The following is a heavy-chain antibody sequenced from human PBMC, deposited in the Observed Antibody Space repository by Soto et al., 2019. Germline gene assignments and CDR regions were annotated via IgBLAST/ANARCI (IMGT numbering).Heavy chain of an antibody. CDR3: ATPYYYNH. J-gene: IGHJ5*02. D-gene: IGHD3-22*01. Sequence: PGGSLRLSCAASGFMFSAYTINWVRQAPGKGLEWLSSISSDSDHIDYADSVRGRFTVSRDNARKSLYLQMDSLGAEDTGVYYCATPYYYNHWGPGTLVTVSS. CDR1: GFMFSAYT. V-gene: IGHV3-21*01. CDR2: ISSDSDHI.